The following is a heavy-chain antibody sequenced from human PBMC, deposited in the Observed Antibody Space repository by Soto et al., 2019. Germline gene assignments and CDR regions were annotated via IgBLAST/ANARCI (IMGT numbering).Heavy chain of an antibody. CDR1: SGPSRSYN. J-gene: IGHJ6*02. D-gene: IGHD3-10*01. CDR3: VRQGIDHLHRRADV. CDR2: VYYTGDT. Sequence: QVQLQQSGPRLVKPSETLSLTCTVSSGPSRSYNWGWIRQSPRRGLEWIGYVYYTGDTAYNTSLNSRVTKSADATTPNISLTLRSVTAADTSVYYCVRQGIDHLHRRADVWGQGTTVTVSS. V-gene: IGHV4-59*08.